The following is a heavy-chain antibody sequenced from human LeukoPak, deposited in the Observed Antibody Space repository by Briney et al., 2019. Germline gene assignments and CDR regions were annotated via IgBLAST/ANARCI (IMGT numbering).Heavy chain of an antibody. CDR3: ARGRDGSQSPIDD. D-gene: IGHD5-24*01. CDR1: GFTFSSYN. Sequence: KPGGSLRLSCAASGFTFSSYNMNWVRQAPGKGLEWVSSISSSSYIYYADSVRGRFTISRDHAKNSLYLQMNSLRAEDTAVYYCARGRDGSQSPIDDWGQGTLVTVSS. V-gene: IGHV3-21*01. CDR2: ISSSSYI. J-gene: IGHJ4*02.